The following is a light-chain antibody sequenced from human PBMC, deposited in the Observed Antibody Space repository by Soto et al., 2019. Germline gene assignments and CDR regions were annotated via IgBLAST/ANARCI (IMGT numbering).Light chain of an antibody. V-gene: IGLV1-40*01. Sequence: QSVLTQPPSVSGAPXXXVTISCTXXXXXXGAGYDVHWYQQLPGTAPKLLIYGNSNRPSGVPDRFSGSKSGTSASLAITGLQAEDEADYYCQSYDSSLSGSVFGGGTKLTVL. CDR2: GNS. J-gene: IGLJ3*02. CDR3: QSYDSSLSGSV. CDR1: XXXXGAGYD.